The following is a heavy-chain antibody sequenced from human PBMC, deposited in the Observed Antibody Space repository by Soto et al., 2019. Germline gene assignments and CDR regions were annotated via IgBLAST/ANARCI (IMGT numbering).Heavy chain of an antibody. CDR1: GYTFTSYG. J-gene: IGHJ3*02. CDR2: ISAYNGNT. D-gene: IGHD4-17*01. CDR3: ATFEYGDYAFDI. Sequence: ASVKVSCKASGYTFTSYGISWVRQAPGQGLEWMGWISAYNGNTNYAQKLQGRVTMTTDTSTSTAYMELRSLRSGDTAVYYCATFEYGDYAFDIWGQGTMVTVSS. V-gene: IGHV1-18*01.